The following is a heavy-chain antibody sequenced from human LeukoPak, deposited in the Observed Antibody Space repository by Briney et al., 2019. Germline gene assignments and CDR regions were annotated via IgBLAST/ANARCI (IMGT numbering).Heavy chain of an antibody. Sequence: GGSLRLSCAASGFTFSSYAMSWVRQAPGKGLEWVSAISGSGGSTYYADSVKGRFTISRDNSKNTLYLQMNSLRAEDTAVYYCAKGSFRRSLAYYYGMDVWGRGTTVTVSS. J-gene: IGHJ6*02. V-gene: IGHV3-23*01. CDR1: GFTFSSYA. CDR2: ISGSGGST. CDR3: AKGSFRRSLAYYYGMDV.